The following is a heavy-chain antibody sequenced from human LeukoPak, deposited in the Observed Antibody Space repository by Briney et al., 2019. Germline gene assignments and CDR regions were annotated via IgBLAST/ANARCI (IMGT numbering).Heavy chain of an antibody. Sequence: ASVKVSCKASGYTFTSYDINWVRQATGQGLEWMGWMNPNSGNTGYAQKFQGRVTMTRNTSISTAYMELSSLRSEGTAAYYCARPRSGWYGYNWFDPWGQGTLVTVSS. V-gene: IGHV1-8*01. CDR3: ARPRSGWYGYNWFDP. D-gene: IGHD6-19*01. CDR2: MNPNSGNT. J-gene: IGHJ5*02. CDR1: GYTFTSYD.